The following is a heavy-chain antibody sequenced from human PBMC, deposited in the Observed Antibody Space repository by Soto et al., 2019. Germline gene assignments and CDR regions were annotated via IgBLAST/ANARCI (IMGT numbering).Heavy chain of an antibody. CDR3: ARSEGIAARYAAMDV. V-gene: IGHV1-46*01. CDR1: GYTFTSYY. CDR2: INPSGGST. D-gene: IGHD6-6*01. Sequence: XSVKVSCKASGYTFTSYYMHLVRQAPGQGLEWMGIINPSGGSTSYAQKLQGRVTMTRDTSTSTVYMELSSLRSEDTAVYYCARSEGIAARYAAMDVWGQGTTVTVSS. J-gene: IGHJ6*02.